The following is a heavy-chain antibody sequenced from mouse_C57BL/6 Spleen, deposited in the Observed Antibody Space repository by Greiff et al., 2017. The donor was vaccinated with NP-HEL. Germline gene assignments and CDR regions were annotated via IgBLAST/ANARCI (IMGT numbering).Heavy chain of an antibody. D-gene: IGHD1-1*01. CDR3: TTTGGYGSNYWYFDV. CDR1: GFNIKDDY. CDR2: IDPENGDT. Sequence: EVKLMESGAELVRPGASVKLSCTASGFNIKDDYMHWVKQRPEQGLEWIGWIDPENGDTEYASKFQGKATITADTSSNTAYLQLSSLTSEDTAVYYCTTTGGYGSNYWYFDVWGTGTTVTVSS. J-gene: IGHJ1*03. V-gene: IGHV14-4*01.